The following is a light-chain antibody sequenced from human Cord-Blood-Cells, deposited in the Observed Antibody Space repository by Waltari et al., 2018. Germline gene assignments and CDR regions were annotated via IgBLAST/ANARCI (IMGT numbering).Light chain of an antibody. CDR1: QSGSSSY. CDR2: GAS. Sequence: EIVLTQSPGTLSLSPGERATLSCRASQSGSSSYLAWYQQKPGQAPRLLIYGASSRATGIPDRFSGSGSGTDFTLTISRLEPEDFAVYYCQQYGSSPRSFGQGTRLEIK. V-gene: IGKV3-20*01. J-gene: IGKJ5*01. CDR3: QQYGSSPRS.